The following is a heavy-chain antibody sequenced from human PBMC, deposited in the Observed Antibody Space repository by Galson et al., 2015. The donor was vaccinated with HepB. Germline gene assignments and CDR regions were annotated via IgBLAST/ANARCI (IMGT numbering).Heavy chain of an antibody. Sequence: SVKVSCKASGGTFSSYAISWVRQAPGQGLEWMGGIIPIFGTANYAQKFQGRVTITADESTSTAYMELSSLRSEDTAVYYCARLLIDYYDSSGYYYASGFDYWGQGTLVTVSS. D-gene: IGHD3-22*01. CDR2: IIPIFGTA. J-gene: IGHJ4*02. CDR3: ARLLIDYYDSSGYYYASGFDY. CDR1: GGTFSSYA. V-gene: IGHV1-69*13.